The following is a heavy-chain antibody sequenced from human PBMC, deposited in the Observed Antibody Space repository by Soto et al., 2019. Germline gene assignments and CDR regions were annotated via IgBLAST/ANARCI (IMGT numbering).Heavy chain of an antibody. V-gene: IGHV1-8*01. Sequence: QVQLVQSGAEVKKPGASVKVSCKASGYTFTSYDINWVRQATGQGLEWMGCMNPNSGNTGYAQKFQGRVTMTRNTSISTDYMELSSLRSEDTAVYYCARAGDSGYDYGEGGYYGMDVWGQGTTVTVSS. CDR3: ARAGDSGYDYGEGGYYGMDV. J-gene: IGHJ6*02. CDR1: GYTFTSYD. D-gene: IGHD5-12*01. CDR2: MNPNSGNT.